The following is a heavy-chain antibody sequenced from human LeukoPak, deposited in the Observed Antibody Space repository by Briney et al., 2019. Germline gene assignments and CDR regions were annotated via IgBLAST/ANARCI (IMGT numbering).Heavy chain of an antibody. D-gene: IGHD3-10*01. CDR2: INPNSGGT. CDR1: GYTFTGYY. J-gene: IGHJ4*02. CDR3: ARDKGVRGVIGSWSAY. V-gene: IGHV1-2*02. Sequence: GESLKISCKASGYTFTGYYMHWVRQAPGQGLEWMGWINPNSGGTNYAQKFQGRVTMTRDTSISTAYMELSRLRSDDTAVYYCARDKGVRGVIGSWSAYWGQGTLVTVSS.